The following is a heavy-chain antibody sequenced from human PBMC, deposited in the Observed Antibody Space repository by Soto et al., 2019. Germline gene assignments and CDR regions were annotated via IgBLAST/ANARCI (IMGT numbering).Heavy chain of an antibody. CDR1: GFTVSSNY. CDR2: IYSGGTT. J-gene: IGHJ4*02. V-gene: IGHV3-66*01. CDR3: ASGASGNYR. Sequence: EVPLVESGGGLVQPGGSLRLSCAASGFTVSSNYMTWVRQAPGKGLEWVSNIYSGGTTSYADSVKGRFTISRDNSKNTRFLQMNSLRDDDTAVYCCASGASGNYRWGQGTLVTVSS. D-gene: IGHD3-10*01.